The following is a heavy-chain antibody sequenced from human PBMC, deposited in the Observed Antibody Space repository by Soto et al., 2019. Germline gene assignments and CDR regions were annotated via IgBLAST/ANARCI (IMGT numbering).Heavy chain of an antibody. CDR2: IIPIFGTA. D-gene: IGHD3-22*01. CDR1: GGTFSSYA. J-gene: IGHJ4*02. CDR3: AREAPHDSSGYYFPIFDY. V-gene: IGHV1-69*13. Sequence: SVKVSWKASGGTFSSYAISWVRQAPGQGLEWMGGIIPIFGTANYAQKFQGRVTITADESTSTAYMELSSLRSEDTAVYYCAREAPHDSSGYYFPIFDYWGQGTLVTVSS.